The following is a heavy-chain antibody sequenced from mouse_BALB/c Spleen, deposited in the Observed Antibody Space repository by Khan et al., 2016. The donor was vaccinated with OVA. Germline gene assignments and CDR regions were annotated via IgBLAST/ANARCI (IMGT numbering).Heavy chain of an antibody. Sequence: QVQLKESGAELARPGASVKMSCKASGYTFTSYTIHWIKLRPGQGLEWIGYIKPSNGYTNYNQKFKDKATLTADKSSTTAYMQLSSLTSDDSAVYNCASVGAFYRYDVWFAYWGLGTLVTVSA. CDR2: IKPSNGYT. V-gene: IGHV1-4*01. CDR1: GYTFTSYT. CDR3: ASVGAFYRYDVWFAY. J-gene: IGHJ3*01. D-gene: IGHD2-14*01.